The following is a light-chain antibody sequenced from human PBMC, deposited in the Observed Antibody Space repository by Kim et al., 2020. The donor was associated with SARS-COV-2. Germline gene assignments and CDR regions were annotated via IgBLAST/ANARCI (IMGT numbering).Light chain of an antibody. CDR3: CSYAGSSTYV. CDR2: EVT. J-gene: IGLJ1*01. V-gene: IGLV2-23*02. CDR1: SSGVGSYNL. Sequence: QSALTQPASVYGSPGQSITISCTGTSSGVGSYNLVSWYQQHPGKAPKFMIYEVTKRPSGVSNRFSGSKSGNTASLTISGLQAEDEADYYCCSYAGSSTYVFGTGTKVTVL.